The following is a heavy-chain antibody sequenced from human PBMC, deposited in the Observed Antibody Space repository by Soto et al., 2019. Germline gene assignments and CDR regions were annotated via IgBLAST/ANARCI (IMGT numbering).Heavy chain of an antibody. CDR3: ARQVGIAAAGTWDY. V-gene: IGHV4-34*01. CDR1: GGSFSGYY. Sequence: LSLTCAVYGGSFSGYYWSWIRQPPGKGLEWIGEINHSGSTNYNPSLKSRVTISVDTSKNQFSLKLSSVTAADTAVYYCARQVGIAAAGTWDYWGQGTLVTVSS. J-gene: IGHJ4*02. CDR2: INHSGST. D-gene: IGHD6-13*01.